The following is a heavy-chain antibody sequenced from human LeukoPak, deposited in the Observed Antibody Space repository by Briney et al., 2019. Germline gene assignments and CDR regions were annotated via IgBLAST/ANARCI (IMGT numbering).Heavy chain of an antibody. CDR1: GYTFTSYG. Sequence: ASVKVSCKASGYTFTSYGISWVRQAPGQGLEWMGWISAYNGNRNYAQRLQGRVTMTTDTSTSTAYMELRSLSSDDTAVYYRARDLTPQAVYYHDSSSVDYRGQGTLVSVSS. D-gene: IGHD3-22*01. CDR3: ARDLTPQAVYYHDSSSVDY. CDR2: ISAYNGNR. V-gene: IGHV1-18*01. J-gene: IGHJ4*02.